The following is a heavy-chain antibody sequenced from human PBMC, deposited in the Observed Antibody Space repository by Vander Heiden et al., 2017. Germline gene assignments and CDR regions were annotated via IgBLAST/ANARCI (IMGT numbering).Heavy chain of an antibody. V-gene: IGHV4-31*03. J-gene: IGHJ3*02. CDR1: GGPISSGGYS. D-gene: IGHD2-8*01. Sequence: QVQLQESGPGLLKHSQPLSHTCPFSGGPISSGGYSWSWVRQHPGKGLEWIGYIYYSGSNYYNPSLKSRVTISVDTSKNQFSLKLSSVTAADTAVYYCARDCTNGVCPDAFDIWGQGTMVTVSS. CDR3: ARDCTNGVCPDAFDI. CDR2: IYYSGSN.